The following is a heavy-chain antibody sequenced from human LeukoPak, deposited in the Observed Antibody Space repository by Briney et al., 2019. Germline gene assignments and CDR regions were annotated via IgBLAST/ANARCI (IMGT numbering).Heavy chain of an antibody. CDR3: ARDSSPITGTLWFDP. J-gene: IGHJ5*02. Sequence: GGSLRLSCAASGFTFDDYAMHWVRQAPGKGLEWVSVIYSGGSTYYADSVKGRFTISRDNSKNTLYLQMNSLRAEDTAVYYCARDSSPITGTLWFDPWGQGTLVTVSS. CDR1: GFTFDDYA. D-gene: IGHD1/OR15-1a*01. CDR2: IYSGGST. V-gene: IGHV3-66*02.